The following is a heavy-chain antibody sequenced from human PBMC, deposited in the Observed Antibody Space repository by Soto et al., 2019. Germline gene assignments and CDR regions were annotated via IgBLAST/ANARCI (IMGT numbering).Heavy chain of an antibody. V-gene: IGHV3-23*01. D-gene: IGHD3-22*01. CDR3: AKDVYYHHSSGYTDY. CDR1: GFTFSSYA. J-gene: IGHJ4*02. Sequence: GGSLRLSCAASGFTFSSYAMSWVRQAPGKGLEWVSAISGSGGSTYYADSVKGRFTISRDNSKNTLYLQMNSLRAEDTAVYYCAKDVYYHHSSGYTDYWGQGTLVTVSS. CDR2: ISGSGGST.